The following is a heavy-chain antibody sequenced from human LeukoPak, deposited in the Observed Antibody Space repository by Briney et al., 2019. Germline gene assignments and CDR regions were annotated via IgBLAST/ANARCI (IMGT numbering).Heavy chain of an antibody. V-gene: IGHV3-21*04. CDR1: GFTFSSYS. CDR3: ARERLGYSYAFDI. J-gene: IGHJ3*02. D-gene: IGHD5-18*01. CDR2: ISSSSSYI. Sequence: GGSLRLSCAASGFTFSSYSMNWVRQAPGKGLEWVSSISSSSSYIYYADSVKGRFTISRDNAKNSLYLQMNSLRAEDTAVYYCARERLGYSYAFDIWGQGTMVTVSS.